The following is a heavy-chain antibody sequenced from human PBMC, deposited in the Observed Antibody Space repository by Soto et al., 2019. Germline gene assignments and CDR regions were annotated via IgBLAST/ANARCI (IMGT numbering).Heavy chain of an antibody. CDR1: GYTFTSYG. J-gene: IGHJ6*02. D-gene: IGHD2-2*01. CDR3: ARDIVVVPAASYYYGMDV. CDR2: ISAYNGNT. Sequence: QVQLVQSGAEVKKPGASVKVSCKASGYTFTSYGISWVRQAPGQGLEWMGWISAYNGNTNYAQKLQGRVTMTTDTXTXTXXRELRSLRSDDTAVYYCARDIVVVPAASYYYGMDVWGQGTTVTVSS. V-gene: IGHV1-18*01.